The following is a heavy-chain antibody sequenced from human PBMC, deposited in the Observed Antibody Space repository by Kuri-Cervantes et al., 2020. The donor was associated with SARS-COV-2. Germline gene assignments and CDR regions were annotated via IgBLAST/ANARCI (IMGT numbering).Heavy chain of an antibody. CDR3: AGSGYNYGLPNAQ. J-gene: IGHJ4*02. CDR1: GGIFSNYA. D-gene: IGHD3-22*01. CDR2: LIPVLGTA. V-gene: IGHV1-69*13. Sequence: SVKVSCKASGGIFSNYAINWVRQAPGQRLEWMGGLIPVLGTADYAKRFQGRVTITADEATTTAYMELSSLKSDDTTVYYCAGSGYNYGLPNAQWGQGTLVTVSS.